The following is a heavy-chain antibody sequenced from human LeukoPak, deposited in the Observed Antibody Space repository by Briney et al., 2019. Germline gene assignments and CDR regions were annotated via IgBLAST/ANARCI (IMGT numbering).Heavy chain of an antibody. D-gene: IGHD2/OR15-2a*01. CDR3: ASPGFLRPLGAFDI. CDR2: IIPIFGTA. CDR1: GGTFSSYA. Sequence: ASVKVSCKASGGTFSSYAISWVRQAPGQGLEWMGGIIPIFGTANYAQKFQGRVTITADKSTSTAYMELSSLRSEDTAVYYCASPGFLRPLGAFDIWGQGTMVTVSS. V-gene: IGHV1-69*06. J-gene: IGHJ3*02.